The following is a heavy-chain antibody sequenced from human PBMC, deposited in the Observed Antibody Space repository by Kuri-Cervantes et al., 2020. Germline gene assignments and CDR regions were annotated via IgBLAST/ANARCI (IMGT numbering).Heavy chain of an antibody. D-gene: IGHD6-6*01. CDR1: GGSISSYY. Sequence: ESLKISCTVSGGSISSYYWSWIRQPPGKGLEWIGYIYYSGSTNYNPSLKSRVTISVDTSKNQFSLKLSSVTAADTAVYYCARIKSSSTQYYYYYYMDVWGKGTTVTVSS. CDR3: ARIKSSSTQYYYYYYMDV. V-gene: IGHV4-59*13. J-gene: IGHJ6*03. CDR2: IYYSGST.